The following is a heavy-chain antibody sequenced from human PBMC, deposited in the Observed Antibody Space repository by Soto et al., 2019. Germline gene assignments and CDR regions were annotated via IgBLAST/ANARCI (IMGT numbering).Heavy chain of an antibody. CDR1: GYTFTGYY. CDR2: INPNSGGT. CDR3: ARDSHRTFNDACDI. D-gene: IGHD3-16*01. Sequence: ASVKVSCKASGYTFTGYYMHWVRQAPGQGLEWMGWINPNSGGTNYAQKFQGWVTMTRDTSISTAYMELSRLRSDDTAVYYCARDSHRTFNDACDIWGQGTMVTVS. V-gene: IGHV1-2*04. J-gene: IGHJ3*02.